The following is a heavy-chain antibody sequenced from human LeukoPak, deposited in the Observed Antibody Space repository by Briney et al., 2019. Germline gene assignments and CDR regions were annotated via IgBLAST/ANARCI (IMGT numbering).Heavy chain of an antibody. CDR1: GFTVSSNY. CDR3: AKSRSGSANWALQIFDN. V-gene: IGHV3-53*01. CDR2: IYSDGST. J-gene: IGHJ4*02. D-gene: IGHD1-1*01. Sequence: GGSLRLSCTASGFTVSSNYMSWVRQAPGKGLEWVSIIYSDGSTYYADSVKGRFTISRDNSKNSLFVQMNSLRAEDTAVYFCAKSRSGSANWALQIFDNWGQGTLVTVSS.